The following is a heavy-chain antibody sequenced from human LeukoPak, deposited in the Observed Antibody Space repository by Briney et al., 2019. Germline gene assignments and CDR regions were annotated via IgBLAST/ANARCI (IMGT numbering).Heavy chain of an antibody. D-gene: IGHD6-13*01. Sequence: GGSLRLSCAASGFTFSSYAMSCVRQAPGKGLEWVSAISGSGGSTYYADSVKGRFTISRDNSKNTLYLQMSSLRAEDTAVYYCAKLDRQQLVDFYYWGQGNLVTVSS. V-gene: IGHV3-23*01. CDR1: GFTFSSYA. CDR2: ISGSGGST. J-gene: IGHJ4*02. CDR3: AKLDRQQLVDFYY.